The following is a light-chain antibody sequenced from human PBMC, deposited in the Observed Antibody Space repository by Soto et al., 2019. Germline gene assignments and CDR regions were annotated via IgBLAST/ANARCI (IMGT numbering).Light chain of an antibody. J-gene: IGKJ1*01. CDR3: QQYNNWPRT. CDR1: QPVPSN. V-gene: IGKV3-15*01. CDR2: GAY. Sequence: SPTTVSVSPRESAPLSCMASQPVPSNLAWYQQKRCQPPRPIIYGAYTRATGVPARFSGSASGAEFTLTISLLQSEDCVVYCCQQYNNWPRTFGEGTKVDIK.